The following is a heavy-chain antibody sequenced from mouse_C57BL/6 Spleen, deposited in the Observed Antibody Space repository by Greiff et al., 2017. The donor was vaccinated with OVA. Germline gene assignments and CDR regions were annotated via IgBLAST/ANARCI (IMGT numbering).Heavy chain of an antibody. Sequence: QVHVKQPGAELVMPGASVKLSCKASGYTFTSYWMHWVKQRPGQGLEWIGEIDPSDSYTNYNQKFKGKSTLTVDKSSSTAYMQLSSLTSEDSAVYYCATSTVVGQDYWYFDVWGTGTTVTVSS. CDR2: IDPSDSYT. J-gene: IGHJ1*03. D-gene: IGHD1-1*01. CDR1: GYTFTSYW. CDR3: ATSTVVGQDYWYFDV. V-gene: IGHV1-69*01.